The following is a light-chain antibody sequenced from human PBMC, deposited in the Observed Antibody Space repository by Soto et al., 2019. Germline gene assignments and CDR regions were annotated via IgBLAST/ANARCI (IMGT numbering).Light chain of an antibody. CDR2: EDS. CDR1: SSNVGTHG. V-gene: IGLV1-51*02. J-gene: IGLJ1*01. CDR3: GTWDSSLRAL. Sequence: QSVLTQPPSVSAAPGQEVTISCSGNSSNVGTHGVSWFQQLPGKAPKLLIYEDSQRPSGIPERFSGSKSGTSATLGITGLQTGDEADYYCGTWDSSLRALFGSGTKLT.